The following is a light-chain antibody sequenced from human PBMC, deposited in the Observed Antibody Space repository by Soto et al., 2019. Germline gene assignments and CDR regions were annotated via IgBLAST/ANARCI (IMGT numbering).Light chain of an antibody. V-gene: IGLV1-51*01. CDR2: DDN. Sequence: QSVLTQPPSASETPGQRVTISCSGSSSNIGSNHVYWYQQLPGTAPKLLIYDDNKRPSGIPDRFSGSKSGTSATLGITGFQTGDEADYYCGSWDSSLSAYVFGTGTKVTVL. CDR3: GSWDSSLSAYV. CDR1: SSNIGSNH. J-gene: IGLJ1*01.